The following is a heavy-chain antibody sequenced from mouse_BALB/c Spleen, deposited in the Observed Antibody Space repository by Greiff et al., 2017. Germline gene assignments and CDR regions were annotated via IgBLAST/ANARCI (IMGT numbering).Heavy chain of an antibody. V-gene: IGHV1-18*01. CDR2: INPYNGGT. Sequence: EVKLVESGPELVKPGASMKISCKASGYSFTGYTMNWVKQSHGKNLEWIGLINPYNGGTSYNQKFKGKATLTVDKSSSTAYMELLSLTSEDSAVYYCARGGDYGYYAMDYWGQGTSVTVSS. CDR3: ARGGDYGYYAMDY. D-gene: IGHD2-4*01. CDR1: GYSFTGYT. J-gene: IGHJ4*01.